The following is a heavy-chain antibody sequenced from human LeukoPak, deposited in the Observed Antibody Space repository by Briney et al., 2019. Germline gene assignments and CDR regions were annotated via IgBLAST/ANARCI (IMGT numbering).Heavy chain of an antibody. D-gene: IGHD4-23*01. CDR3: ARDARDGYGGNPFDY. CDR1: GFTFSTYA. V-gene: IGHV3-23*01. Sequence: GGSLRLSCAASGFTFSTYAMYWVRQAPGKGLEWVSTIRGSGGTTYYADSVKGRFTISRDNSKNTLYLQMNSLRAEDTAVYYCARDARDGYGGNPFDYWGQGTLVTVSS. CDR2: IRGSGGTT. J-gene: IGHJ4*02.